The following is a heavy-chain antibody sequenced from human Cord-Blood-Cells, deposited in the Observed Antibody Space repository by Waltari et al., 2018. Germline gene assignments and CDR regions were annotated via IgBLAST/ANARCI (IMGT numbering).Heavy chain of an antibody. D-gene: IGHD6-19*01. CDR1: GGTFSSYA. V-gene: IGHV1-69*01. CDR2: IIPIFGTA. CDR3: ARGGIAVAGTVGYYFDY. J-gene: IGHJ4*02. Sequence: QVQLVQSGAEVKKSGSSVKVSCKASGGTFSSYAISWVRQAPGQGLEWMGGIIPIFGTANYAQKFQGRVTITADESTSTAYMELSSRRSEDTAVYYCARGGIAVAGTVGYYFDYWGQGTLVTVSS.